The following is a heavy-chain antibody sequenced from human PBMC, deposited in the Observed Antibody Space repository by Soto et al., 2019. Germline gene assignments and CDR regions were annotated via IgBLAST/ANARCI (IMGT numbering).Heavy chain of an antibody. CDR3: ARGSGITGTVDF. D-gene: IGHD1-20*01. Sequence: SETLSLTCNVSGGSFSSYYWTWIRQPPGKGLEWIGYISSTGTTNYNPSLKSRVTLSVATSKNQFSLRLSSVTAADTAVYYCARGSGITGTVDFWGQGTLVTVSS. CDR2: ISSTGTT. J-gene: IGHJ4*02. CDR1: GGSFSSYY. V-gene: IGHV4-59*01.